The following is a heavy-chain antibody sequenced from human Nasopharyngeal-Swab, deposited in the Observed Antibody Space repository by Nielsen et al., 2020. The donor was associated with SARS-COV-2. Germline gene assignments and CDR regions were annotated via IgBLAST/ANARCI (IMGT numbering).Heavy chain of an antibody. Sequence: GESLKISCAASGFTFSSYAMHWVRQAPGKGLEWVAVISYDGSNKYYADSVKGRFTISRDTSKNTLYLQMNSLRAEDTAVYYCARAMGGSYREPFDYWGQGTLVTVSS. CDR3: ARAMGGSYREPFDY. D-gene: IGHD1-26*01. V-gene: IGHV3-30*04. J-gene: IGHJ4*02. CDR1: GFTFSSYA. CDR2: ISYDGSNK.